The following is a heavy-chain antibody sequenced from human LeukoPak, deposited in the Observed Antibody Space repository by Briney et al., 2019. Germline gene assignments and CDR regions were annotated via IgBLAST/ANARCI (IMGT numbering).Heavy chain of an antibody. CDR2: ISSSSSYI. CDR1: GFTFSSYS. D-gene: IGHD2-15*01. J-gene: IGHJ4*02. Sequence: GGSLRLSCAASGFTFSSYSMNWVRQAPGKGLEWVSSISSSSSYIYYADSVKGRFTISRDNAKNSLYLQMNSLRAEDTAVYYRARDRESDIVVVVAVGIDYWGQGTLVTVSS. CDR3: ARDRESDIVVVVAVGIDY. V-gene: IGHV3-21*01.